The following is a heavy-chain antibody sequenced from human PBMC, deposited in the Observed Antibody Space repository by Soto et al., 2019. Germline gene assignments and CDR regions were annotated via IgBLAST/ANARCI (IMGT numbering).Heavy chain of an antibody. Sequence: QVQLQQWGAGLLKPSETLSLTCAVYGGSFSGYYWSWIRQPPGKGLEWIGEINHSGSTNYNPSLKSRVTISVDTSKNQFSLKLSSVTAADTAVYYCARIWKGYDILTPQYELGFDPWGQGTLVTVSS. CDR2: INHSGST. CDR3: ARIWKGYDILTPQYELGFDP. CDR1: GGSFSGYY. J-gene: IGHJ5*02. D-gene: IGHD3-9*01. V-gene: IGHV4-34*01.